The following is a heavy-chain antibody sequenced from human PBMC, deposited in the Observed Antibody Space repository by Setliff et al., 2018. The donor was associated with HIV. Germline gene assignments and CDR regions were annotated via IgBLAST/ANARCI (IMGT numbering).Heavy chain of an antibody. CDR3: VRHGYYYDFIDI. Sequence: PSETLSLTCTVSGDSISSYSWNWIRQPPGRGLEWIGYVYASGETNYNPSLKSRVTMSTDTSRNQFFLNLNYATAADTAVYFCVRHGYYYDFIDIWGQGTVVTVSS. V-gene: IGHV4-4*09. D-gene: IGHD3-22*01. J-gene: IGHJ3*02. CDR2: VYASGET. CDR1: GDSISSYS.